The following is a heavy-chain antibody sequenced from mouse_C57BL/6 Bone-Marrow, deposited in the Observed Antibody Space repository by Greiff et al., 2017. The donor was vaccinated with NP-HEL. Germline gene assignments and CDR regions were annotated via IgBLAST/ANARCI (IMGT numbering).Heavy chain of an antibody. CDR3: ARGAYGSPYWYFDV. V-gene: IGHV1-19*01. CDR2: INPYNGGT. J-gene: IGHJ1*03. CDR1: GYTFTDYY. Sequence: EVQLQQSGPVLVKPGASVKMSCKASGYTFTDYYMNWVKQSHGKSLEWIGVINPYNGGTSYNQKFKGKATLTVDKSSSTAYMELNSLTSEDSAVDYCARGAYGSPYWYFDVWGTGTTVTVSS. D-gene: IGHD1-1*01.